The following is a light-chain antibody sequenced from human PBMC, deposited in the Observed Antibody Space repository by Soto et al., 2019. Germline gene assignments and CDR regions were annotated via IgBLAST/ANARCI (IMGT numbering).Light chain of an antibody. CDR1: SSDVGAYNY. V-gene: IGLV2-8*01. CDR2: DVS. Sequence: QSALTQPPSASGSPGQSVTISCTGTSSDVGAYNYVSWYQQHPGKAPKLMIYDVSKRPSGVPDRFSGSKSGNPASLTVSGLQAEDEADYYCISYAGSSIWVFGGGTQLTVL. J-gene: IGLJ3*02. CDR3: ISYAGSSIWV.